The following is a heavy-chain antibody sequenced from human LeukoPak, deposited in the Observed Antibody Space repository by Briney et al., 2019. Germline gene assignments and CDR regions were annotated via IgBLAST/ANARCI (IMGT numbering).Heavy chain of an antibody. Sequence: GASVKVSCKASGYTFTSYGISWVRQAPGQGLEWMGWISAYNGNTNYAQKLQGRVTMTTDTSTSTAYMELRSLRSDDTAVYYCARVRQHCGGDCYIEDAFDIWGQGTMVTVSS. D-gene: IGHD2-21*02. J-gene: IGHJ3*02. V-gene: IGHV1-18*01. CDR3: ARVRQHCGGDCYIEDAFDI. CDR1: GYTFTSYG. CDR2: ISAYNGNT.